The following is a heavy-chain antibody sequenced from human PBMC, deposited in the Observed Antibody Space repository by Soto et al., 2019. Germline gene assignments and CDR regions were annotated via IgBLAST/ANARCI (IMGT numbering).Heavy chain of an antibody. CDR2: IYPGDSDT. V-gene: IGHV5-51*01. J-gene: IGHJ6*02. Sequence: GESLKISCKCSGYSFTSYWIGWVRQMPGKGLEWMGIIYPGDSDTRYSPSFQGQVTISADKSISTAYLQWSSLKASDTAMYYCARLSRYYYYGMDVWGQGTTVTVSS. CDR1: GYSFTSYW. CDR3: ARLSRYYYYGMDV.